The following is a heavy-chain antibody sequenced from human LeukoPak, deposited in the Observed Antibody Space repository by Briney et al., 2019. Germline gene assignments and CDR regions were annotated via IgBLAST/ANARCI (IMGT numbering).Heavy chain of an antibody. CDR2: IYYSGST. CDR3: ARLGSGGYGSGTYYFDY. J-gene: IGHJ4*02. V-gene: IGHV4-39*01. CDR1: GGSISSSSYY. Sequence: PSETLSLTCTVSGGSISSSSYYWGWIRQPPGKGLEWIGSIYYSGSTYYNPSLKSRVTISVDTSKNQFSLKLSSVTAADTAVYYCARLGSGGYGSGTYYFDYWGQGTLVTVSS. D-gene: IGHD3-10*01.